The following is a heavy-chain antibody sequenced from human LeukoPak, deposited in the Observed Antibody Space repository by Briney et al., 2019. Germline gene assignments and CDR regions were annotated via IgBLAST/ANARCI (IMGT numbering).Heavy chain of an antibody. V-gene: IGHV4-39*07. CDR2: IYYSGST. Sequence: RTSETLSLTCTVSGGSISSSSYYWGWIRQPPGKGLEWIGSIYYSGSTYYNPSLKSRVTISVDTSKNQFSLKLSSVTAADTAVYYCARDRAYFDWLLANPFDPWGQGTLVTVSS. CDR1: GGSISSSSYY. J-gene: IGHJ5*02. D-gene: IGHD3-9*01. CDR3: ARDRAYFDWLLANPFDP.